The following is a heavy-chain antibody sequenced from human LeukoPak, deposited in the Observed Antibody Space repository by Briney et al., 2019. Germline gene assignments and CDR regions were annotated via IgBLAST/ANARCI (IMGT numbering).Heavy chain of an antibody. CDR3: ARVVAAAGTDWFDP. V-gene: IGHV3-20*04. Sequence: GGSLRLSCAASGFTFDDYGMSWVRQAPGKGLEWVSGINWNGGSTGYADSVKGRFTISRDNAKNSLYLQMNSLRAEDTALYYCARVVAAAGTDWFDPWGQGNLVTVSS. CDR1: GFTFDDYG. D-gene: IGHD6-13*01. J-gene: IGHJ5*02. CDR2: INWNGGST.